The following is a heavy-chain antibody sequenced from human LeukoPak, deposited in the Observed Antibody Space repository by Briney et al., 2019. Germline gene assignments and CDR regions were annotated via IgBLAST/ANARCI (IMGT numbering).Heavy chain of an antibody. CDR1: GFIVSSNY. Sequence: GGSLRLSCAVSGFIVSSNYRSWVRQAPGKGLEWVSVIYSGGSTYYADSVKGRFTISRDNSKNTLYLQMNSPRAEDTAVYYCAKDPIVVVPAAIPWYYYYYGMDVWGQGTTVTVSS. J-gene: IGHJ6*02. D-gene: IGHD2-2*01. V-gene: IGHV3-66*01. CDR2: IYSGGST. CDR3: AKDPIVVVPAAIPWYYYYYGMDV.